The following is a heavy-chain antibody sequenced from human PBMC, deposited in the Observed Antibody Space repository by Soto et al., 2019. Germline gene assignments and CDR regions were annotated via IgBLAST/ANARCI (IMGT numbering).Heavy chain of an antibody. V-gene: IGHV4-59*01. CDR3: ARDYGSSHFDY. D-gene: IGHD4-17*01. CDR1: GGSISSYY. Sequence: SETLSLTCTVSGGSISSYYWSWIRQPPGKGLEWSGYIYYSGSTNYNPSLKSRVTISVDTSKNQFSLKLSSVTAADTAVYYCARDYGSSHFDYWGQGTLVTVSS. CDR2: IYYSGST. J-gene: IGHJ4*02.